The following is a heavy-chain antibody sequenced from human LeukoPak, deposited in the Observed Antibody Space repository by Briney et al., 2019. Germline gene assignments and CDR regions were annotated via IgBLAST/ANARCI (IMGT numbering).Heavy chain of an antibody. Sequence: GASVKVSCKAFGGTFSSYAISWVRQAPGQGLEWMGGIIPIFGTANYAQKFQGRVTITADESTSTAYMELSSLRSEDTAVYYCARDLIGPIAAAGDAFDIWGQGTMVTVSS. V-gene: IGHV1-69*13. CDR3: ARDLIGPIAAAGDAFDI. D-gene: IGHD6-13*01. J-gene: IGHJ3*02. CDR2: IIPIFGTA. CDR1: GGTFSSYA.